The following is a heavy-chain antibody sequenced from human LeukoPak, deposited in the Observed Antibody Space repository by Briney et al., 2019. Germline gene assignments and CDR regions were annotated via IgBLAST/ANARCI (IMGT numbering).Heavy chain of an antibody. CDR3: ARGLIYSPNWFDP. CDR1: GFTFSSNY. V-gene: IGHV3-66*01. Sequence: GGSLRLSYAGSGFTFSSNYMSWVRQAPGKGLEWVSVIYTGGNTYYSDSVKGRFTISRDNSKNTLYLQMNSLRAEDTAVYYCARGLIYSPNWFDPWGQGTLVTVSS. J-gene: IGHJ5*02. D-gene: IGHD4-11*01. CDR2: IYTGGNT.